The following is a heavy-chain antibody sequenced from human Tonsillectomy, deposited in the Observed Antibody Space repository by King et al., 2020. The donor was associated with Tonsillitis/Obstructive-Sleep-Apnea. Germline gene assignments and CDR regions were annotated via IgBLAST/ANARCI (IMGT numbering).Heavy chain of an antibody. V-gene: IGHV5-10-1*01. J-gene: IGHJ4*02. D-gene: IGHD4-17*01. CDR1: GYSFTNYW. CDR3: AKQGFGDYGEWDY. Sequence: VQLVESGAEVKKPGESLRISCKGSGYSFTNYWISWVRQIPGKGLEWMGRIDPIDSYTNYSPSFQGHVTISADKSISTAYLQWSSLKASDTAMYYCAKQGFGDYGEWDYWGQGTLVTVSS. CDR2: IDPIDSYT.